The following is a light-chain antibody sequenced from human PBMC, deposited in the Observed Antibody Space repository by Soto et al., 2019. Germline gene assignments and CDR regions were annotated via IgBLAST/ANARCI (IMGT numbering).Light chain of an antibody. V-gene: IGKV1-9*01. J-gene: IGKJ4*01. CDR1: QGISNY. CDR2: TAS. Sequence: IQSSQSPYSLSASVGDRVTLTCRASQGISNYLAWYQQKPGKAPNLLIHTASTLQSGVPARFSGSESGAVFTLRISSLQPEDFATYYCQQLNSYPRPFGGGTKVE. CDR3: QQLNSYPRP.